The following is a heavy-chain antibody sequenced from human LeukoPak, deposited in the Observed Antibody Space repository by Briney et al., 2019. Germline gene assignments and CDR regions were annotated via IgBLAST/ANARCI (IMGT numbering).Heavy chain of an antibody. CDR2: NIPIFGTA. CDR1: GGTFSSYA. CDR3: ARGVGEYCSSTSCPNWFDP. J-gene: IGHJ5*02. D-gene: IGHD2-2*01. Sequence: ASVTVSCTASGGTFSSYAISWVRQAPGQGLEWMGGNIPIFGTANYAQKFQGRVTITADESTSTAYMELSSLRSEDTAVYYCARGVGEYCSSTSCPNWFDPWGQGTLVTVSS. V-gene: IGHV1-69*13.